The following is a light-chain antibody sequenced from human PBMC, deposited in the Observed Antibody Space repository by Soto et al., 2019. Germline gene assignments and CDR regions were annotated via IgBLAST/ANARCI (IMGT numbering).Light chain of an antibody. CDR3: QQYSTYPWT. Sequence: DIQMTQSPSTLSPSVGDRVTITCRASQTISTLLAWYQQRPGKAPHLLIYKASSLESGVPSRFSGSGSGTEFTLTISSLQPDDFATYFCQQYSTYPWTFGQGTKVEVK. CDR2: KAS. V-gene: IGKV1-5*03. CDR1: QTISTL. J-gene: IGKJ1*01.